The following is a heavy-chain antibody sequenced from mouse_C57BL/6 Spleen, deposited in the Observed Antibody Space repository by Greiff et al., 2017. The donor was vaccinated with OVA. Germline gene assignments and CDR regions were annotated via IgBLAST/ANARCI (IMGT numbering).Heavy chain of an antibody. D-gene: IGHD1-1*01. V-gene: IGHV3-6*01. Sequence: EVQLQESGPGLVKPSQSLSLTCSVTGYSITSGYYRNWIRQFPGNKLEWMGYISYDGSNNYNPSLKNRISITRDTSKNQFFLKLNSVTTEDTATYYCAREGGSSYWFAYWGQGTLVTVSA. CDR2: ISYDGSN. J-gene: IGHJ3*01. CDR3: AREGGSSYWFAY. CDR1: GYSITSGYY.